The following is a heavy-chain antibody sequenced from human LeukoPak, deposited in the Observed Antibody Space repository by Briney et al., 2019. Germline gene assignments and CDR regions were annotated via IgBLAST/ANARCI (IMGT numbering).Heavy chain of an antibody. V-gene: IGHV5-51*01. CDR1: GYSFTSYW. CDR3: ARIAYCGGDCYSDAFDI. D-gene: IGHD2-21*02. Sequence: GESLKISCKGSGYSFTSYWIGWVRQMPGKGLEWMGIIYPGDSDTRYSPSFQGQVTISADKSISTAYLQWSSLKASDTAMYYCARIAYCGGDCYSDAFDIWGQGTIVTVSS. CDR2: IYPGDSDT. J-gene: IGHJ3*02.